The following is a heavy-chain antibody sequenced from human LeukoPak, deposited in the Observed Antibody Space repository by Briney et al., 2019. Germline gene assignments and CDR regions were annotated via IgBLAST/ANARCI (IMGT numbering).Heavy chain of an antibody. CDR2: IYYSGST. Sequence: SETLSLTCTVSGGSISSSSYYWGWIRQSPGKGLEWIGSIYYSGSTYYNPSLKSRVTISVDTSKNQFSLKLSSVTAADTAVYYCARISGYSSGWYDSAPYYFDYWGQGTLVTVSS. CDR3: ARISGYSSGWYDSAPYYFDY. CDR1: GGSISSSSYY. D-gene: IGHD6-19*01. V-gene: IGHV4-39*07. J-gene: IGHJ4*02.